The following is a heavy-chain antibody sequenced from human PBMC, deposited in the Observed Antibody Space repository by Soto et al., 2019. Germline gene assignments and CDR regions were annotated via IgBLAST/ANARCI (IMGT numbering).Heavy chain of an antibody. CDR1: GFTFTSFY. CDR3: ARDSTLAY. Sequence: ASVKVSCKASGFTFTSFYMHWVRRAPGQGLEWMGIINPSSGGTTYAQKFQGRVTMTSDTSTTTVYMELSSLRSEDTAVYYCARDSTLAYWGQGTLVTVSS. V-gene: IGHV1-46*01. J-gene: IGHJ4*02. CDR2: INPSSGGT.